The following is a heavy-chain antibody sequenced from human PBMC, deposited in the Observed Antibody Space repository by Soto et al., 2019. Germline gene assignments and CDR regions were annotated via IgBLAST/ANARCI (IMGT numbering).Heavy chain of an antibody. CDR1: GFTFSSYT. CDR2: IGTSSSYI. J-gene: IGHJ6*02. CDR3: ARDSVRDYFYYYDGMDV. D-gene: IGHD4-17*01. Sequence: PGGSLRLSCAAPGFTFSSYTMNWVRQAPGRGLEWVSSIGTSSSYIYYADSVKGRFTISRDDAKNSLFLQMNSLRADDTAVYYCARDSVRDYFYYYDGMDVWGQGTRVTVSS. V-gene: IGHV3-21*01.